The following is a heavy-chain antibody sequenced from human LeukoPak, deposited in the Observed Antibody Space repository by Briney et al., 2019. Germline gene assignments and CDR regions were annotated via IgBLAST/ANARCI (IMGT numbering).Heavy chain of an antibody. Sequence: SVKVSCKASGGTFSSYAISWVRQAPGQGLEWMGGIIPIFGTANYAQKFQGRVTITADKSTSTAYMELSSLRSEDTAVYYCAREHIGIPPEQHAFDIWGQGTMVTVSS. CDR2: IIPIFGTA. J-gene: IGHJ3*02. D-gene: IGHD2-21*01. V-gene: IGHV1-69*06. CDR1: GGTFSSYA. CDR3: AREHIGIPPEQHAFDI.